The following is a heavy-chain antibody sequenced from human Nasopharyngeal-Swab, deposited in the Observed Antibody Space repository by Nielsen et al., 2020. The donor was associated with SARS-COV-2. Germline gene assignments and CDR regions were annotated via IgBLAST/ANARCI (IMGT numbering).Heavy chain of an antibody. CDR1: GGTFNSYA. Sequence: SVKVSCKASGGTFNSYAIRWVRQAPGQGLEWMGGIIPIFGTANYAQKFQGRVKLTTDESTSTAFMELSSLRSYDPAVYYCARGVVVVVAVTIAYYYYGMDVWGQGTTVTVSS. CDR3: ARGVVVVVAVTIAYYYYGMDV. J-gene: IGHJ6*01. CDR2: IIPIFGTA. D-gene: IGHD2-15*01. V-gene: IGHV1-69*05.